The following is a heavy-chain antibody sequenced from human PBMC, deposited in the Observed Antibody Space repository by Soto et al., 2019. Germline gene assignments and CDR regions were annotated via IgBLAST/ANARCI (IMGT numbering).Heavy chain of an antibody. CDR2: ISGSGGFT. D-gene: IGHD3-22*01. Sequence: LSCAASGFIFNSYGMSWVRQAPGMGLEWVSVISGSGGFTYYADSVKGRFTISRDNSKNTLHLQMNSLRAEDTAVYYCARDIIYDSSGYYYVSAFDVWGQGTMVTVSS. CDR3: ARDIIYDSSGYYYVSAFDV. V-gene: IGHV3-23*01. CDR1: GFIFNSYG. J-gene: IGHJ3*01.